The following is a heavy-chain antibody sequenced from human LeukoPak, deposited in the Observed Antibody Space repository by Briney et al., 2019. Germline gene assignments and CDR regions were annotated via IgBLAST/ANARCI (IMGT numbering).Heavy chain of an antibody. D-gene: IGHD6-13*01. CDR3: ARDLGRRISSSWSGTDY. CDR1: GFTFSDYS. Sequence: PGGSLRLSCAASGFTFSDYSMDWVRQAPGKGLEWVSYISSSSSTIYYADSVKGRFTISRDNAKNSLYLQMNSLRAEDTAVYYCARDLGRRISSSWSGTDYWGQGTLVTVSS. CDR2: ISSSSSTI. J-gene: IGHJ4*02. V-gene: IGHV3-48*04.